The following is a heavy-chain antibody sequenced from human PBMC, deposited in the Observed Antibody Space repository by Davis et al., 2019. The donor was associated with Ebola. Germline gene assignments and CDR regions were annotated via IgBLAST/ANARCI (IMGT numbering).Heavy chain of an antibody. CDR3: TRQTTYCSSATCYDF. Sequence: KVSCKGSGYSFTSYWFTWVRQMPGKGLEWMGRIDPSDYYTNYSPSFQGHVTLSADKSISTAYLQWNSLKAADTAMYYCTRQTTYCSSATCYDFWGQGTLVTVSS. V-gene: IGHV5-10-1*01. D-gene: IGHD2-2*01. J-gene: IGHJ4*02. CDR2: IDPSDYYT. CDR1: GYSFTSYW.